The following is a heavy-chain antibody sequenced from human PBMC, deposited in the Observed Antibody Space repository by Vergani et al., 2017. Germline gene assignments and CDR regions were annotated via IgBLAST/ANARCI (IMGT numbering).Heavy chain of an antibody. CDR1: GGNFSSYA. Sequence: QVQLVQSGAEVKKPGSSVKVSCKASGGNFSSYAISWVRQAPGQGLEWMGGIIPIFGTANYAQKFQGRVTITADESTSTAYMELSSLRSEDTAVYYCARLMGAMIPRYYYYGMDVWGQGTTVTVSS. J-gene: IGHJ6*02. CDR2: IIPIFGTA. V-gene: IGHV1-69*01. CDR3: ARLMGAMIPRYYYYGMDV. D-gene: IGHD1-26*01.